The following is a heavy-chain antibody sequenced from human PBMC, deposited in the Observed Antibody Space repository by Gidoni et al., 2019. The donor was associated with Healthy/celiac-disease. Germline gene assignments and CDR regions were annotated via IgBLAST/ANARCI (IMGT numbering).Heavy chain of an antibody. V-gene: IGHV3-49*05. D-gene: IGHD3-22*01. J-gene: IGHJ4*02. CDR3: TRESTYYYDSSGKIYFDY. CDR1: GFTFGDYA. Sequence: EVQLVEPGVGLVKPGRSLRLSCTASGFTFGDYATSWFRQAPGKGLEWVGFIRSKAYGGTTEYAASVKGRFTISRDDSKSIAYLQMNSLKTEDTAVYYCTRESTYYYDSSGKIYFDYWGQGTLVTVSS. CDR2: IRSKAYGGTT.